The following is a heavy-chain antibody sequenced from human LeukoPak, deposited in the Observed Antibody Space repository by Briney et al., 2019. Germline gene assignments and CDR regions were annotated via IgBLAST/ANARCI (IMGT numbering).Heavy chain of an antibody. CDR3: ARDRGWLRKSDY. D-gene: IGHD5-24*01. Sequence: GGSLRLSCAASGFTFSSYEMNWVRQAPGKGLEWVSYISSSGSTIYYADSVKGRFTISRDNAKNSLYLQMNSLRAEDTAVYYCARDRGWLRKSDYWGQGTLVTVSS. V-gene: IGHV3-48*03. CDR1: GFTFSSYE. J-gene: IGHJ4*02. CDR2: ISSSGSTI.